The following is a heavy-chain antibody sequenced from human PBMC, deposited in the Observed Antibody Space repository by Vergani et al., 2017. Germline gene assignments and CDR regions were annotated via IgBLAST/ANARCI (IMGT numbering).Heavy chain of an antibody. Sequence: QVQLVQSGAEVKKPGSSVKVSCKASGGTFSSYAISWVRQAPGQGLEWMGGIIPIFGTANYAQKFQGRVPITADESTSTAYMELSSLRSEDTAVYYCARXQGAYSSGWYGCDYFDYWGQGTLVTVSS. V-gene: IGHV1-69*01. CDR1: GGTFSSYA. CDR3: ARXQGAYSSGWYGCDYFDY. CDR2: IIPIFGTA. D-gene: IGHD6-19*01. J-gene: IGHJ4*02.